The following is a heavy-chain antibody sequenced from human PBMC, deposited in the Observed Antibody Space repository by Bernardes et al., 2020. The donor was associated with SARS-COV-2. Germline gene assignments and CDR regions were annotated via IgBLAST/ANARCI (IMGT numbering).Heavy chain of an antibody. Sequence: GGSLRLSCAASGFTFSSYAMHWVRQAPGKGLEWVAVISYDGSNKYYADSVKGRFTISRDNSKNTLYLQMNSLRAEDTAVYYCARDGDDYVWGSYRFDYWGQGTLVTVSS. CDR2: ISYDGSNK. J-gene: IGHJ4*02. V-gene: IGHV3-30-3*01. CDR3: ARDGDDYVWGSYRFDY. CDR1: GFTFSSYA. D-gene: IGHD3-16*02.